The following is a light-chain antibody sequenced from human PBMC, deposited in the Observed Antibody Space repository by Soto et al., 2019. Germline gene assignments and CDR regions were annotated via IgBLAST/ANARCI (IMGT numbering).Light chain of an antibody. CDR3: QQYGSSRT. J-gene: IGKJ1*01. CDR1: QSVSSSY. V-gene: IGKV3-20*01. CDR2: GAS. Sequence: EIVLTQSPGTLSLSPGERANLSCRASQSVSSSYLAWYQQKPGQAPRLLIYGASSRATGIPDRFSGSGSGTDFTLTITRLEPEDFAVYYCQQYGSSRTLGQGTKVDIK.